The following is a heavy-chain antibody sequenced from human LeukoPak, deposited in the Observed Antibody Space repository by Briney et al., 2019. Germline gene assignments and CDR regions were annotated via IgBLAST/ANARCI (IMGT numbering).Heavy chain of an antibody. J-gene: IGHJ5*02. V-gene: IGHV4-34*01. Sequence: SETLSLTCAVYGGSFSGYYWSWMRQPPGKGLEWIGEINHSGSTNYNPSLKSRVTISVDTSKNQFSLKLSSVTAADTAVYYCAGRGYYGSGSYYWFDPWGLGTLVTVSS. D-gene: IGHD3-10*01. CDR1: GGSFSGYY. CDR2: INHSGST. CDR3: AGRGYYGSGSYYWFDP.